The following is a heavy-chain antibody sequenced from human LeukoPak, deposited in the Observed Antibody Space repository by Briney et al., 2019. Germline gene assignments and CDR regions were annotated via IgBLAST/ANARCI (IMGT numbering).Heavy chain of an antibody. Sequence: SVKVSCKASGGTFGSYAISWVRQAPGQGLEWMGRIIPILGIANYAQKFQGRVTITADKSTSTAYMELSSLRSEDTAVYYCARDPGITMVRGDYWGQGTLVTVSS. CDR3: ARDPGITMVRGDY. CDR1: GGTFGSYA. CDR2: IIPILGIA. J-gene: IGHJ4*02. V-gene: IGHV1-69*04. D-gene: IGHD3-10*01.